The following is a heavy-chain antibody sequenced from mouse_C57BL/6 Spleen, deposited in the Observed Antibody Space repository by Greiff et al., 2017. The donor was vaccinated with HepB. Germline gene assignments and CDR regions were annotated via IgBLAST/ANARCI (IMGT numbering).Heavy chain of an antibody. CDR3: TRYGYDWYFDV. CDR1: GYTFTDYE. V-gene: IGHV1-15*01. CDR2: IDPETGGT. Sequence: QVHVKQSGAELVRPGASVTLSCKASGYTFTDYEMHWVKQTPVHGLEWIGAIDPETGGTAYNQKFKGKAILTADKSSSTAYMELRSLTSEDSAVYYCTRYGYDWYFDVWGTGTTVTVSS. J-gene: IGHJ1*03. D-gene: IGHD2-2*01.